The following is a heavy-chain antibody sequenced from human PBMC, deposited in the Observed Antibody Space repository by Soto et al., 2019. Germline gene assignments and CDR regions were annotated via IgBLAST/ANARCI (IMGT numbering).Heavy chain of an antibody. Sequence: QGELVQSGAEVKKPGSSVKVSCKASGDTFDIYGFNWVRQAPGEGLEWMGVIIPIFETAAYAHKFQGRVSITADKSTSTAYMELGSLTSEDTAGYYCARGGIHVAESSGHAFDAWGQGTLISVTS. CDR3: ARGGIHVAESSGHAFDA. V-gene: IGHV1-69*06. J-gene: IGHJ4*02. CDR1: GDTFDIYG. CDR2: IIPIFETA. D-gene: IGHD6-19*01.